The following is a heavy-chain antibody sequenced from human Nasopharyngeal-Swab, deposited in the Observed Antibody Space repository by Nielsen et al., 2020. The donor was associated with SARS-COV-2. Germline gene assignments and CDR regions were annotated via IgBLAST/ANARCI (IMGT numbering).Heavy chain of an antibody. J-gene: IGHJ6*02. CDR1: GFTVSSNY. CDR2: IYSGGST. Sequence: GESLKISCAASGFTVSSNYMSWVRQAPGKGLEWVSVIYSGGSTYYADSVKGRFTISRDNSKNTLYLQMYSLRAEDTAVYYCAREGGYSYGWSTYYYYGMDVWGQGTTVTVSS. V-gene: IGHV3-53*01. D-gene: IGHD5-18*01. CDR3: AREGGYSYGWSTYYYYGMDV.